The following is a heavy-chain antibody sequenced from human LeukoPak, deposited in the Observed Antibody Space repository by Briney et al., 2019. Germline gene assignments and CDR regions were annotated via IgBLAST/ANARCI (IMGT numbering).Heavy chain of an antibody. CDR2: VSIEGNKQ. J-gene: IGHJ6*02. D-gene: IGHD3-9*01. CDR3: AKSLTPLNYDISNSNGMDV. V-gene: IGHV3-30*18. CDR1: GFMFRNYA. Sequence: QTGGSLRLSCAASGFMFRNYAIHWVRQAPDKGLQWLAVVSIEGNKQYYRDSVRDRFAISRDNSKNTMYLQMNSLRAEDTAVYYCAKSLTPLNYDISNSNGMDVWGQGTTVTVSS.